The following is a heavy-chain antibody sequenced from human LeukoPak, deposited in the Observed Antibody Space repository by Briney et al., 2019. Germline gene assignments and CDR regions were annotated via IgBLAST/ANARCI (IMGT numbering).Heavy chain of an antibody. V-gene: IGHV5-51*01. Sequence: GESLKISCKGFGYSFTTYWIGWVRQMPGRGLEWMGIIYPGDSDTRYSPSFQGQVSISADKSIYTAYLQWGSLKASDTAIYYCARRASDNYNHKFDYWGQGTLVTVSS. CDR3: ARRASDNYNHKFDY. CDR2: IYPGDSDT. D-gene: IGHD3-10*01. J-gene: IGHJ4*02. CDR1: GYSFTTYW.